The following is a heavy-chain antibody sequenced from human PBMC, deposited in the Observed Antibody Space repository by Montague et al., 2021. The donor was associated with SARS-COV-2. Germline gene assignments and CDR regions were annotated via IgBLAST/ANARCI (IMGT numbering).Heavy chain of an antibody. Sequence: SETLSLTCTVSGGSISSSSYYWGWLRQPPGQGLEWIVSIYYSGSTYYNPSLKSRVTISVDTSKNQFSLKLSSVTAADTAVYYCASPTYYYDSSGSVAFDIWGQGTMVTVSS. D-gene: IGHD3-22*01. CDR2: IYYSGST. V-gene: IGHV4-39*01. CDR3: ASPTYYYDSSGSVAFDI. CDR1: GGSISSSSYY. J-gene: IGHJ3*02.